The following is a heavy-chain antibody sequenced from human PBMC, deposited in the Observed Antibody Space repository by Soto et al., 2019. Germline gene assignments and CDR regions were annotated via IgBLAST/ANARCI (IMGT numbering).Heavy chain of an antibody. J-gene: IGHJ4*02. CDR2: IYHTGST. V-gene: IGHV4-4*02. CDR3: ASCNTWVFDY. Sequence: QVQLQESGPGLVKPSGTLSLTCAVSGGSIYRSHYWSWVRQSPGKGLEWIGEIYHTGSTNYNPSLKSRVTISVDKSKNEFSLKLSSVTAADTAVYYCASCNTWVFDYWGQGALVTVSS. D-gene: IGHD7-27*01. CDR1: GGSIYRSHY.